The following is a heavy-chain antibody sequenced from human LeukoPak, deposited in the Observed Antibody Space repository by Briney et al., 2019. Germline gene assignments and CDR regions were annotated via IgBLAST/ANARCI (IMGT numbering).Heavy chain of an antibody. CDR3: ARDRGDSSGYYPDY. D-gene: IGHD3-22*01. Sequence: SETLSLTCTVSGGSISSYYWSWIRQPAEKGLEWIGRIYISGSSNYNPSLKSRVTMSVDTSKNQFSLNLRSVTAADTAVYYCARDRGDSSGYYPDYWGQGTLVTVSS. CDR2: IYISGSS. J-gene: IGHJ4*02. V-gene: IGHV4-4*07. CDR1: GGSISSYY.